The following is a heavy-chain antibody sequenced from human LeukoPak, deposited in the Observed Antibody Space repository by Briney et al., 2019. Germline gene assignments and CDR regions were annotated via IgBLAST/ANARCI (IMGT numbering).Heavy chain of an antibody. CDR2: INPGDSDT. Sequence: GEPLKISCKGSEYIFTSYWIGWVRQMPGKGLEWMGIINPGDSDTRYSPSFQGQVTISVDKSISTAYLQWSSLKASDTAMYFCATVPRIPAVGNTEYFRHWGQGTLVTVSS. D-gene: IGHD6-13*01. V-gene: IGHV5-51*01. CDR3: ATVPRIPAVGNTEYFRH. J-gene: IGHJ1*01. CDR1: EYIFTSYW.